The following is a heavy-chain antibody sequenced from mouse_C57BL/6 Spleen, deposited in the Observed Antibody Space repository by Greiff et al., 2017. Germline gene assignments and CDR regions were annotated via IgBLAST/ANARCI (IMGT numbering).Heavy chain of an antibody. Sequence: VKLMESGAELARPGASVKLSCKASGYTFTSYGISWVKQRTGQGLEWIGEIYPRSGNTYYNEKFKGKATLTADKSSSTAYMELRSLTSEDSAVYFSARLVDYSNYEDAMDYWGQGTSVTVSS. D-gene: IGHD2-5*01. V-gene: IGHV1-81*01. J-gene: IGHJ4*01. CDR1: GYTFTSYG. CDR3: ARLVDYSNYEDAMDY. CDR2: IYPRSGNT.